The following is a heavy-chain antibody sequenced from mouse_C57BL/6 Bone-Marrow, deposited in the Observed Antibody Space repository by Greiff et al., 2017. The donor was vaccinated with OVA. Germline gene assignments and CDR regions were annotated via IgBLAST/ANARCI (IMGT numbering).Heavy chain of an antibody. V-gene: IGHV1-54*01. CDR3: ARGGYYLAWFAY. CDR1: GYAFTNYL. Sequence: QVQLQQSGAELVRPGTSVTVSCKASGYAFTNYLIEWVKQRPGQGLEWIGVINPGSGGTNYNEKFKGKATLTADKSSSTAYMQLSSLTSEDSAVYFCARGGYYLAWFAYWGQGTLVTVSA. CDR2: INPGSGGT. J-gene: IGHJ3*01. D-gene: IGHD2-3*01.